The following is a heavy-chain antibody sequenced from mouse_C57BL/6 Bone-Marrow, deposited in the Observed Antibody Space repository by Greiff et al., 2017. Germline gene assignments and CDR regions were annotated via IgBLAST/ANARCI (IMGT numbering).Heavy chain of an antibody. J-gene: IGHJ3*01. V-gene: IGHV1-9*01. CDR2: ILPGSGST. CDR1: CYTFTGYW. Sequence: QVQLQQSGAELMKPGASVKLSCKATCYTFTGYWIEWVKQRPGHGLEWMGEILPGSGSTNFNAKFKGKATFTADKSSNTAYMQLSSLTTEDSAIYYCARSGYGSRFAYGGQGTLGTVSA. D-gene: IGHD1-1*01. CDR3: ARSGYGSRFAY.